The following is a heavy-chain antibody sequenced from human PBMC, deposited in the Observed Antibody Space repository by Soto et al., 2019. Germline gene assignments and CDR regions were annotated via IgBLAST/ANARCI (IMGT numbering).Heavy chain of an antibody. CDR1: GYTFTSYA. J-gene: IGHJ5*02. CDR2: INAGNGNT. V-gene: IGHV1-3*05. D-gene: IGHD3-16*01. Sequence: QVQLVQSGAEEKKPGASVKVSCKASGYTFTSYAMHWVRQAPGQRLEWMGWINAGNGNTKYSQKFQGRLTITRDTSASTADMELSSLRSEDTAVYYCARGMGGGRWFDPWGQGTLVTVSS. CDR3: ARGMGGGRWFDP.